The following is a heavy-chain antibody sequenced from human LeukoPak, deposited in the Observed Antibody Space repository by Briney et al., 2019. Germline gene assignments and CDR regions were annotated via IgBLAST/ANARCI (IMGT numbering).Heavy chain of an antibody. V-gene: IGHV3-23*01. CDR1: GFTFSSYA. Sequence: GGSLRLSCAASGFTFSSYAMSWVRQAPGKGLEWVSAISGSGGSTYCADSVKGRFTISRDNSKNTLYLQMNSLRAEDTAVYYCAKDLHPSIAAAGHYFDYWGQGTLVTVSS. D-gene: IGHD6-13*01. CDR3: AKDLHPSIAAAGHYFDY. J-gene: IGHJ4*02. CDR2: ISGSGGST.